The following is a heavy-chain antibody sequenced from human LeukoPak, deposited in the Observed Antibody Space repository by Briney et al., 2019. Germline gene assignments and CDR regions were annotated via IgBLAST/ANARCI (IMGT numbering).Heavy chain of an antibody. J-gene: IGHJ4*02. CDR1: AYTFTGYY. D-gene: IGHD3-10*01. CDR2: INPNSGGT. CDR3: ARLEGHYSGSGSYYDY. V-gene: IGHV1-2*02. Sequence: GASVKVSCKASAYTFTGYYSHWVRQAPGQGLEWMGWINPNSGGTKYAQKFQGRVTMTRDTSISTAYMELSRLTSDDTAVYYCARLEGHYSGSGSYYDYWGQGTLVTVSS.